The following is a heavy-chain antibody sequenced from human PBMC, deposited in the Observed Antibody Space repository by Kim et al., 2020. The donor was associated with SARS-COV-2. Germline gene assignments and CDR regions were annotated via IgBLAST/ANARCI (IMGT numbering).Heavy chain of an antibody. J-gene: IGHJ3*02. CDR2: IYYSGST. V-gene: IGHV4-31*03. D-gene: IGHD2-2*01. CDR3: ARGNGVPAAIRGRAFDI. CDR1: GGSISSGGHY. Sequence: TLSLTCTVSGGSISSGGHYWSWIRQHPGEGLEWIGYIYYSGSTYYKSSLKSRATISLDTSKNQFSLELSSVTAADTAVYYCARGNGVPAAIRGRAFDIWGQGTMVTVSS.